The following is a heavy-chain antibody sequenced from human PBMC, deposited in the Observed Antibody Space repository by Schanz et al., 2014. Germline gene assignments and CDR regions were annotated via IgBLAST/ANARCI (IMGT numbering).Heavy chain of an antibody. CDR2: IVPIAGIT. J-gene: IGHJ5*02. Sequence: QILLVQPGPEVKKPGASVTVSCKASGYDFHIYAYSWVRQAPGQGPEWMGRIVPIAGITNYAQRFQGRVTITADKSSDTAYMELSSLRSEDTAVYYCAREVGLYDRGWFDPWGQGTLVTVSS. CDR1: GYDFHIYA. CDR3: AREVGLYDRGWFDP. V-gene: IGHV1-69*04. D-gene: IGHD3-22*01.